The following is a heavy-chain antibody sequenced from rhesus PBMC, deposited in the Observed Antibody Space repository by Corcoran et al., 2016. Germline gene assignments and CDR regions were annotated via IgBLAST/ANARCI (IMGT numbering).Heavy chain of an antibody. Sequence: QVQLQESGPGLVKPSETLSLTCAVSGGSFSSYWWSWIRQPPGKGLEWMGEINGNSGSTNYNPSRKSRVTISKDAYKNQFSLKLSSVTAADTAVYYCASNYGNYWYFDLWGPGTPITISS. CDR3: ASNYGNYWYFDL. CDR1: GGSFSSYW. V-gene: IGHV4-80*01. J-gene: IGHJ2*01. CDR2: INGNSGST. D-gene: IGHD4-35*01.